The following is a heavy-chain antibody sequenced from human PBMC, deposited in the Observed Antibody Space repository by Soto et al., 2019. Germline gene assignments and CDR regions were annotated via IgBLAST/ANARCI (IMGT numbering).Heavy chain of an antibody. D-gene: IGHD2-8*01. CDR3: AREGGYCTNGVCYNFDY. CDR2: INPNSGGT. CDR1: GYTFTGYY. J-gene: IGHJ4*02. V-gene: IGHV1-2*04. Sequence: ASVKVSCKASGYTFTGYYMHWVRQAPGQGLEWMGWINPNSGGTNYAQKFQGWVAMTRDTSISTAYMEPSRLRSDDTAVYYCAREGGYCTNGVCYNFDYWGQGTLVTVSS.